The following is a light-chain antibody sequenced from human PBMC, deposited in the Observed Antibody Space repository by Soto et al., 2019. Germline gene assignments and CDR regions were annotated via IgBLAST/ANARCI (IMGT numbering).Light chain of an antibody. CDR2: EVS. CDR3: QSYDSSLSASYV. J-gene: IGLJ1*01. CDR1: SSDIGGYNY. V-gene: IGLV2-8*01. Sequence: QSALTQPPSASGSPGQSVTISCTGTSSDIGGYNYVSWYQQHPGKAPKLIIYEVSKRPSGVPDRFSGSKSGNTASLTVSGLQAEDEADYYCQSYDSSLSASYVFGGGTKVTVL.